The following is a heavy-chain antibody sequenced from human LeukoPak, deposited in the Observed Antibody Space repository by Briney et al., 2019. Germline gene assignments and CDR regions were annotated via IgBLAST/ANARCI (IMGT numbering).Heavy chain of an antibody. CDR2: ISWNSYYR. J-gene: IGHJ4*02. V-gene: IGHV3-11*05. Sequence: GGSLRLSCAASGFTFSDYYMSWLRQTPEKGLEWVSYISWNSYYRNYADSVKGRFTISRDNAKTSLYLHMNSLRAEDTAVYYCARGDGGNSAFDYWGQGNLVTVSS. CDR1: GFTFSDYY. CDR3: ARGDGGNSAFDY. D-gene: IGHD4-23*01.